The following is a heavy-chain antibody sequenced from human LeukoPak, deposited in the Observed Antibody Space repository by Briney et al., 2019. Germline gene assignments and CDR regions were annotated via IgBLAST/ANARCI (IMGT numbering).Heavy chain of an antibody. Sequence: PSETLSLTCAVYGGSFSGYYWCWIRQPPGEGLEWIWEINHSGSTNYNPSLKSRVTISVDTSKNQFSLKLSSVTAADTAVYYCARGVLPRITGVDGRVDYGGQGTLVTVSS. CDR2: INHSGST. D-gene: IGHD7-27*01. J-gene: IGHJ4*02. CDR1: GGSFSGYY. CDR3: ARGVLPRITGVDGRVDY. V-gene: IGHV4-34*01.